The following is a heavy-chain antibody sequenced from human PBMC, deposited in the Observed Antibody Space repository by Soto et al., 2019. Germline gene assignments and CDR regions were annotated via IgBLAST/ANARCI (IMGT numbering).Heavy chain of an antibody. CDR1: GFTFNTYH. D-gene: IGHD1-26*01. V-gene: IGHV3-33*01. CDR3: ARGRSGRYGGGSHSVFDP. J-gene: IGHJ5*02. Sequence: GGSLRLSCAASGFTFNTYHMHWVRQAPGKGLQWVAVIWSDGSNKYYADSVKGRFTISRDNSKNTLYLQMNSLRVEDTAVYYCARGRSGRYGGGSHSVFDPWGQGTLVTVSS. CDR2: IWSDGSNK.